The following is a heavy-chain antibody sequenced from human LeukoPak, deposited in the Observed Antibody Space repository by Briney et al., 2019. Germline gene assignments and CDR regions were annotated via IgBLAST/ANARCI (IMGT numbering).Heavy chain of an antibody. CDR3: ARRARTYYYGSGSPFDY. CDR1: RYSFTSYW. D-gene: IGHD3-10*01. Sequence: GESLKISCKGSRYSFTSYWIGWVRQMPGKGLEWMGIIYPGDSDTRYSPSFQGQVTISADKSISTAYLQWSSLKASDTAMYYCARRARTYYYGSGSPFDYWGQGTLVTVSS. V-gene: IGHV5-51*01. CDR2: IYPGDSDT. J-gene: IGHJ4*02.